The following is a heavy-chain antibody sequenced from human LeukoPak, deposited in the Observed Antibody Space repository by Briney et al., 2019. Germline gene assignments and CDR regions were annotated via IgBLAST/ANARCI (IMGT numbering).Heavy chain of an antibody. D-gene: IGHD6-13*01. V-gene: IGHV3-64*01. Sequence: PGGSLRLSCAASGFTFSSYAMHWVRQAPGKGLEYVSAISSNGGSTYYANSVKGRFTISRDNSKNTLYLQMGSLRAEDTALYYCARVAEAAAFDYWGQGTLVTVSS. CDR2: ISSNGGST. CDR3: ARVAEAAAFDY. CDR1: GFTFSSYA. J-gene: IGHJ4*02.